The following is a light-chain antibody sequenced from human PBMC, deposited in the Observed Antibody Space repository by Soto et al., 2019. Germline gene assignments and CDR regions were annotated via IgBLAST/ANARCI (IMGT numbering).Light chain of an antibody. Sequence: IQMTQSPSSLSASIGDRVTITCRASQGISNYLAWYQQKPGKVPRLLIYAASTLQSGVPSRFSGSGSGTDFTLSISSLQPEDVATYYCQHYNSYSEAFGQRTKVDI. CDR2: AAS. CDR1: QGISNY. V-gene: IGKV1-27*01. J-gene: IGKJ1*01. CDR3: QHYNSYSEA.